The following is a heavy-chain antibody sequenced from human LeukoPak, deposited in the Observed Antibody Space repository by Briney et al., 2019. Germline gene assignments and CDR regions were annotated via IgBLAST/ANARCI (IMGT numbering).Heavy chain of an antibody. J-gene: IGHJ4*02. V-gene: IGHV3-33*01. CDR1: GFTFGGYG. CDR2: IAYDGSRA. Sequence: GGSLRLSCAGSGFTFGGYGMHWFRQTPGKRLGWVAVIAYDGSRAFYADSVKGRFTISRDNSKNTMSVQMDDLRAEDTAVYYCTRYNNDHFDYRGQGTLVTVSS. CDR3: TRYNNDHFDY. D-gene: IGHD1-14*01.